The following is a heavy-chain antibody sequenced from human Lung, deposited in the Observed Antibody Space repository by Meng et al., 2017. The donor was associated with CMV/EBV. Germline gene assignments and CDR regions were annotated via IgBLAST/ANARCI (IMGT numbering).Heavy chain of an antibody. J-gene: IGHJ1*01. D-gene: IGHD2-2*01. CDR3: ARLLSKGLIVVPAVSSDD. V-gene: IGHV3-48*03. Sequence: GGSLRLXCAASGFTFSSYEMNWVRQAPGKGLEWVSYISSSGSTIYYADSVKGRFTISRDNAKNSLYLQMNSLRAEDTAVYYCARLLSKGLIVVPAVSSDDWXQGTLVTVSS. CDR1: GFTFSSYE. CDR2: ISSSGSTI.